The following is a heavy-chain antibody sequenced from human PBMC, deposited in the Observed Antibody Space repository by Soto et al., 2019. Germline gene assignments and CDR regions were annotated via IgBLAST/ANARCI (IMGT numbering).Heavy chain of an antibody. D-gene: IGHD3-3*01. J-gene: IGHJ3*02. CDR1: GYTFTGYY. CDR3: ARDVLRFLEYSNRAFGI. V-gene: IGHV1-2*02. Sequence: ASVKVSCKASGYTFTGYYMHWVRQAPGQGLEWMGWINPNSGGTNYAQKFQGRVTMTRDTSISTAYMELSRLRSDDTAVYYCARDVLRFLEYSNRAFGIWGQGTMVTVAS. CDR2: INPNSGGT.